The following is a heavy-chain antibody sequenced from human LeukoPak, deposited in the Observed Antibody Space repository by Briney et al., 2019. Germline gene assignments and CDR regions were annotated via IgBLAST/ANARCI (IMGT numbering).Heavy chain of an antibody. CDR3: ARLTNGCSSTSCYVSYYYYYMDV. D-gene: IGHD2-2*01. CDR1: GGSFSGYY. Sequence: SETLSLTCAVYGGSFSGYYWSWIRQPPGKGLEWIGEINHSGSTNYNPSLKSRVTISVDTSKNQFSLKLSSVTAADTAVYYCARLTNGCSSTSCYVSYYYYYMDVWGKGTTVTVSS. J-gene: IGHJ6*03. V-gene: IGHV4-34*01. CDR2: INHSGST.